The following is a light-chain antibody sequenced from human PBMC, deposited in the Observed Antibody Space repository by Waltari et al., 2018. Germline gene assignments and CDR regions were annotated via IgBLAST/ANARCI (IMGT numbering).Light chain of an antibody. J-gene: IGLJ2*01. CDR2: GKN. V-gene: IGLV3-19*01. CDR3: HSRDLSGDVV. CDR1: ILRTYY. Sequence: SSELTQDPAVSVALGQTVRITCQGDILRTYYGRWCRQKPGQATELVIYGKNNRPSGVPDRFAASSSGNTASLTITGAQAEDEGDYYCHSRDLSGDVVFGGGTKVTVL.